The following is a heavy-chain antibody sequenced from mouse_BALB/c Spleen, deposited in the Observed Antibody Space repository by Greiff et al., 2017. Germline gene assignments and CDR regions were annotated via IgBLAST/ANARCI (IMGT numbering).Heavy chain of an antibody. CDR3: ARGGGYDYGPFAY. Sequence: EVKLVESGGGLVKPGGSLKLSCAASGFTFSDYYMYWVRQTPEKRLEWVATISDGGSYTYYPDSVKGRFTISRDNAKNNLYLQMSSLKSEDTAMYYCARGGGYDYGPFAYGGQGTLVTVSA. CDR2: ISDGGSYT. J-gene: IGHJ3*01. V-gene: IGHV5-4*02. CDR1: GFTFSDYY. D-gene: IGHD2-4*01.